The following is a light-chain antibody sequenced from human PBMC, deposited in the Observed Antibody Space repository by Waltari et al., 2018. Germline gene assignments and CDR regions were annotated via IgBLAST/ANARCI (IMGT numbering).Light chain of an antibody. V-gene: IGLV3-1*01. J-gene: IGLJ2*01. CDR3: QAWDSRGV. Sequence: SYELTPPPSVSVSPGQTASITCPGDKLGDKYACWYQQKPGQSPVLVIYQDSKRPSGIPERFSGSNSGNTATLTISGTQAMDEADYYCQAWDSRGVFGGGTKLTVL. CDR1: KLGDKY. CDR2: QDS.